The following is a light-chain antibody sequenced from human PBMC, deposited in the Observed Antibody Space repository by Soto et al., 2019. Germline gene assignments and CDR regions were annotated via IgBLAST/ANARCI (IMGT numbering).Light chain of an antibody. J-gene: IGKJ2*01. CDR2: DAS. CDR1: QSVSSY. V-gene: IGKV3-11*01. CDR3: QQRSNWPRYT. Sequence: EIVLTQSPATLSLSPGEIATLSCRASQSVSSYLAWYQQKPGQAPRLLIYDASNRATGIPARFSDSGSGTDFTLTISSLEPEDFAVYYCQQRSNWPRYTFGQGTKLEIK.